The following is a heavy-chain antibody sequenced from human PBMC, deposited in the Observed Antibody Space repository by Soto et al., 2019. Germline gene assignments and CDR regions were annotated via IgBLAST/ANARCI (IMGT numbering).Heavy chain of an antibody. CDR2: TWHDGGNK. J-gene: IGHJ4*02. V-gene: IGHV3-33*01. D-gene: IGHD1-26*01. CDR3: AREPQLPDIVTSVDY. CDR1: GFTFSNYA. Sequence: QVQLVESGGGVVQPETSLRLSCEASGFTFSNYAMHWVRQAPGKGLEWVAVTWHDGGNKYYAESVRGRFTISRDNSKNMLFLQMNSLRVEDTAVYYCAREPQLPDIVTSVDYWGPGTLVTVSA.